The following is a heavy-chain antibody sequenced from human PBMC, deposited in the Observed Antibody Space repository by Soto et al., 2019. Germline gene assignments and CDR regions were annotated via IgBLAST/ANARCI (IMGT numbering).Heavy chain of an antibody. CDR2: IYYSGST. V-gene: IGHV4-31*03. Sequence: SETLSLTCTVSGGSISSGGYYWSWIRQHPGKGLEWIGYIYYSGSTYYNPSLKSRVTISVDTSKNQFSLKLSSVTAADTAVYYCARGGLRNYDILTGYYRPSSFDYWGQGTLVTVSS. CDR1: GGSISSGGYY. J-gene: IGHJ4*02. CDR3: ARGGLRNYDILTGYYRPSSFDY. D-gene: IGHD3-9*01.